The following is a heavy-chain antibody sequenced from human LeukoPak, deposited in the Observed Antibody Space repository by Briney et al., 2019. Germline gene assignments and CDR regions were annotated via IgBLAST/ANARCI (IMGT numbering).Heavy chain of an antibody. V-gene: IGHV4-39*01. CDR1: GGSISSSSYY. CDR3: ARSSKNYYYYYYMDV. CDR2: VYYSGST. Sequence: SETLSLTCTVSGGSISSSSYYWGWIRQPPGKGLEWIGSVYYSGSTYYNPSLKSRVTISVDTSKNQFSLKLSSVTAADTAVDYCARSSKNYYYYYYMDVWGKRTTVTVSS. D-gene: IGHD4-11*01. J-gene: IGHJ6*03.